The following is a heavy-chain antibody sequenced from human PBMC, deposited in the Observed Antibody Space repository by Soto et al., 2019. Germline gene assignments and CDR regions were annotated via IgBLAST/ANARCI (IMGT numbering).Heavy chain of an antibody. CDR3: ARGAEVGIELAAFVQ. D-gene: IGHD2-8*02. Sequence: QVHLVQSGAEGKRAGASVTVSCKASGYTLSAYYIHWERLAPGPGLQWMGCINPKSGDSKYAQMFRGWVFMTRDTAISTSYMEVRGLKSDDTAVYFCARGAEVGIELAAFVQWGQGTLVTVS. CDR2: INPKSGDS. J-gene: IGHJ4*02. V-gene: IGHV1-2*04. CDR1: GYTLSAYY.